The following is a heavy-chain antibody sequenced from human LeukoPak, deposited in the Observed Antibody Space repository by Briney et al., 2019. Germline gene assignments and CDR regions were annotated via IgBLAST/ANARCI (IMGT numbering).Heavy chain of an antibody. J-gene: IGHJ4*02. Sequence: GGSLRLSCAASGFSFSNYWMGWVRQAPGKRPEWVANMNIDGSERYYADSVKGRFTISRDNARNSLYLQMNSLRAEDTAVYYCADGEGRPLNYWGRGILVTVSS. CDR1: GFSFSNYW. D-gene: IGHD3-3*01. CDR3: ADGEGRPLNY. CDR2: MNIDGSER. V-gene: IGHV3-7*01.